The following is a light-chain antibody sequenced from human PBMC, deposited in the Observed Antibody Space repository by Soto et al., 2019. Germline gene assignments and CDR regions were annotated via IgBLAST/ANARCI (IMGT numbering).Light chain of an antibody. CDR1: QSVSSNY. CDR2: GAS. CDR3: QQYGSSPSMYT. V-gene: IGKV3-20*01. Sequence: EIVLTQSPGTLSLSPGERATLSCRASQSVSSNYLTWYQQKPGQAPRLLIYGASSRATGIPDRFSGSGSGTEFTLTISRLEPEDFAVYYCQQYGSSPSMYTFGQGTKLEIK. J-gene: IGKJ2*01.